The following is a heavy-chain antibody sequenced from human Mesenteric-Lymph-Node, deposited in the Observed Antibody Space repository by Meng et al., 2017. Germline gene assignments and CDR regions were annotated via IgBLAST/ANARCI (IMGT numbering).Heavy chain of an antibody. Sequence: SETLSLTCTVSGGSISSYYWSWIRQPPGKGLEWIGYIYYSGSTNYNPSLKSRVTISADTSKNQFSLKLSSVTAADTAVYYCARVEIFTKSFDYWGQGTLVTVSS. CDR1: GGSISSYY. CDR2: IYYSGST. J-gene: IGHJ4*02. CDR3: ARVEIFTKSFDY. V-gene: IGHV4-59*01.